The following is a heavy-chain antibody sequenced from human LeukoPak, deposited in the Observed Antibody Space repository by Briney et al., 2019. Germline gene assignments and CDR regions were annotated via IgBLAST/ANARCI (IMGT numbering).Heavy chain of an antibody. CDR1: GLTFSSYA. Sequence: GGSLTLSCAASGLTFSSYAMHWVRQAPGKGLEWVAVISYDGSNKYYADSVKGRFTISRDNSKNTLYLQMNSLRAEDTAVYYCARVYFDYWGQGTLVTVSS. V-gene: IGHV3-30*04. CDR2: ISYDGSNK. J-gene: IGHJ4*02. CDR3: ARVYFDY.